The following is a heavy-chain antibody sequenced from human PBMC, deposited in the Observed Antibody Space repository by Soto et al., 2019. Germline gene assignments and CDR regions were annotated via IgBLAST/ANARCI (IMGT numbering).Heavy chain of an antibody. D-gene: IGHD3-10*01. CDR3: ARNKGFGELLWSIYYYYGMDV. Sequence: GGSLRLSCAASGFTFSSYSMNWVRQAPGKGLEWVSYISSSSSTIYYADSVKGRFTISRDNAKNSLYLQMNSLRAEDTAVYYCARNKGFGELLWSIYYYYGMDVWGQGTTVTVSS. V-gene: IGHV3-48*01. CDR2: ISSSSSTI. CDR1: GFTFSSYS. J-gene: IGHJ6*02.